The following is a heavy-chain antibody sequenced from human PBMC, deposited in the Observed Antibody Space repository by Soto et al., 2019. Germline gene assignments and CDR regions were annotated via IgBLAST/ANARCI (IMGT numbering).Heavy chain of an antibody. V-gene: IGHV3-30-3*01. CDR1: GFTFSSYA. D-gene: IGHD6-13*01. Sequence: PGGSLRLSCAASGFTFSSYAMHWVRQAPGKGLEWVAVISYDGSNKYYADSVKGRFTISRDNSKNTLYLQMNSLRAEDTAVYYCARVGYSSSWYDLNWFDPWGQGTLVTVSS. J-gene: IGHJ5*02. CDR3: ARVGYSSSWYDLNWFDP. CDR2: ISYDGSNK.